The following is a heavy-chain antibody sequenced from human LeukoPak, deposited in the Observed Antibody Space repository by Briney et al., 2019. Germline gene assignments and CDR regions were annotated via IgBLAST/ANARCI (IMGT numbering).Heavy chain of an antibody. J-gene: IGHJ6*02. V-gene: IGHV4-34*01. Sequence: SETLSLTCAVYGGSFSGYYWSWIRQPPGKGLEWIGEINHSGSTNYNPSLKSRVTISVDTSKNQFSLKLSSVTAADTAVYYCARESVHYGMDVWGQGTTVTVSS. CDR2: INHSGST. CDR3: ARESVHYGMDV. CDR1: GGSFSGYY.